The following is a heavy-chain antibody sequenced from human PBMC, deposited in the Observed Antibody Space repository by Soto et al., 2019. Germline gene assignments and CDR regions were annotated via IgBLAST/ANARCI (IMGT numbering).Heavy chain of an antibody. V-gene: IGHV3-23*01. D-gene: IGHD4-17*01. J-gene: IGHJ4*02. Sequence: EVQLLESGGGLVQPGGSLRLSCAASGFTFSSYARSWVRQAPGKGLEWGSAISGSGGSTDYADSVKGRFTISRDNSKNTLYLKMNSLRGEDTAVFYCAKVYWDDGDYINWGQGTLVTVSS. CDR3: AKVYWDDGDYIN. CDR2: ISGSGGST. CDR1: GFTFSSYA.